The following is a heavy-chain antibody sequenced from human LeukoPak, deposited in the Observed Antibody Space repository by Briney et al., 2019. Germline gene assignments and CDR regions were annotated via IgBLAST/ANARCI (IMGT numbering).Heavy chain of an antibody. CDR2: IDPSDSYT. D-gene: IGHD6-13*01. CDR1: GYSFTSYW. CDR3: ARRLGSSSWSFDY. V-gene: IGHV5-10-1*01. Sequence: GESLKISCKGSGYSFTSYWISWVRQMPGKGLEWMGRIDPSDSYTNYSPSFQGHVTISADKSISTAYLQWSSLKASDTAMYYCARRLGSSSWSFDYWGQGTLVTVSS. J-gene: IGHJ4*02.